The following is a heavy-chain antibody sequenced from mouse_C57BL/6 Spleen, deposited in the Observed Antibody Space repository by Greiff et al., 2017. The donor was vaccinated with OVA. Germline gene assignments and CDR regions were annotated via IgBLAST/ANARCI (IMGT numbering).Heavy chain of an antibody. CDR3: ARGSYSCSSAFDY. Sequence: VQLQQSGPELVKPGASVTISCKASGYAFSSSWMNWVKQRPGKGLEWIGRIYPGDGATNYNGKFTGMATLTADKSSSTAYMQISSLPSDDSAVYYCARGSYSCSSAFDYWGQGTTLTVSS. D-gene: IGHD1-1*01. V-gene: IGHV1-82*01. CDR1: GYAFSSSW. J-gene: IGHJ2*01. CDR2: IYPGDGAT.